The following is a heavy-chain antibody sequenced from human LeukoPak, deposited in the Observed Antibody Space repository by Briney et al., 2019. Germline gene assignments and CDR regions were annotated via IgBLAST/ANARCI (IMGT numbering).Heavy chain of an antibody. Sequence: GGSLRLSCAASGFTFSASSMHWVRQAPAKGLEWVSYISSSGSTIYYADSVKGRFTISRDNAKNSLYLQMNSLRAEDTAIYYCARGAATNLWPSDYWGQGTLVTVSS. D-gene: IGHD3-10*01. J-gene: IGHJ4*02. V-gene: IGHV3-48*03. CDR3: ARGAATNLWPSDY. CDR1: GFTFSASS. CDR2: ISSSGSTI.